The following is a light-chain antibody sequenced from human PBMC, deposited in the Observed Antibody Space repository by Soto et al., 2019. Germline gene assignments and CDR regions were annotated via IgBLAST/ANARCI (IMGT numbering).Light chain of an antibody. CDR1: QSLLYSNGYNY. CDR2: LTF. Sequence: DIVMTQSPLSLPVTPGEPASISCRSSQSLLYSNGYNYLDWYLQKPGQSPQLLNYLTFNRSSGVPDRFSGSGSGTDFTLKISRVEAEDVGVYYCMQALQTPRTFGQGTKLEIK. V-gene: IGKV2-28*01. CDR3: MQALQTPRT. J-gene: IGKJ2*02.